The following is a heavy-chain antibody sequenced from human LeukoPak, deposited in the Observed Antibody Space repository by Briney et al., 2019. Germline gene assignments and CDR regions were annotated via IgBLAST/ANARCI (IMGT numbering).Heavy chain of an antibody. CDR3: ARHLTYYDILTGYYRGVLFDY. CDR1: GGSFSGYY. CDR2: INHSGST. V-gene: IGHV4-34*01. D-gene: IGHD3-9*01. Sequence: SETLSLTCAVYGGSFSGYYWSWIRQPPGKGLEWIGEINHSGSTNYNPSLKSRVTISVDTSKNQFSLKLSSVTAADTAVYYCARHLTYYDILTGYYRGVLFDYWGQGTLVTVSS. J-gene: IGHJ4*02.